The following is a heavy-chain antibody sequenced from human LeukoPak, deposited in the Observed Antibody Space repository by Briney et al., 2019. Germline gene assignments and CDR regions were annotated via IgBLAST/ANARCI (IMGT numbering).Heavy chain of an antibody. CDR2: ITPDGSST. CDR3: SSQISRGGN. CDR1: GFSFSTYW. V-gene: IGHV3-74*01. Sequence: GGSLRLSCAASGFSFSTYWMHWVRQVPGKGPEWVSHITPDGSSTNYADSVKGRFTISRDNAKNTLYQQMNSLRAEDTAVYYCSSQISRGGNWGQGTLVTVSS. D-gene: IGHD3-16*01. J-gene: IGHJ4*02.